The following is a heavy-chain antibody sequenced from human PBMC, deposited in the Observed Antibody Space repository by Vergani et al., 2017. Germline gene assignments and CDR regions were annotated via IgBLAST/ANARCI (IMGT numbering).Heavy chain of an antibody. D-gene: IGHD3-10*01. CDR2: ISNDGSKK. V-gene: IGHV3-30*18. J-gene: IGHJ6*03. CDR1: GFSFSSHA. CDR3: AKAGSVTSGSLQYNFYMDV. Sequence: QVQLAESGGGRVQPGRSLRLSCAASGFSFSSHAIHWVRQAPGKGLEWVAVISNDGSKKYYADSVKGRFTISRDNSKNTLDLQMNSLRTQDTAVYYCAKAGSVTSGSLQYNFYMDVWGKGTTVTGS.